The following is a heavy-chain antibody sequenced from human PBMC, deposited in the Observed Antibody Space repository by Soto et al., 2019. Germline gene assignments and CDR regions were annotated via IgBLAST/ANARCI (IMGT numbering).Heavy chain of an antibody. V-gene: IGHV3-30*18. CDR3: AKDAGLLWFGESPYHGAFDI. CDR1: GYNFNTYW. Sequence: GESLKISCKGSGYNFNTYWIAWVRQAPGKGLEWVAVISYDGSNKYYADSVKGRFTISRDNSKNTLYLQMNSLRAEDTAVYYCAKDAGLLWFGESPYHGAFDIWGQGTMVTVSS. J-gene: IGHJ3*02. CDR2: ISYDGSNK. D-gene: IGHD3-10*01.